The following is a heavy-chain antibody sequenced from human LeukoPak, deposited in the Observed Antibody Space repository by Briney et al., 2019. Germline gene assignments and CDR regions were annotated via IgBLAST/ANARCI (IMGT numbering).Heavy chain of an antibody. J-gene: IGHJ4*02. CDR2: INPKNGDS. Sequence: ASVKVSCKASGYPFTSYYIHWVRQAPGQGLEWMGCINPKNGDSKYAQKFQGRVTMTRATSIATAYMEVSRLTSDDTAVYFCARAGYAYGDSSDFWGQGTPVTVSS. V-gene: IGHV1-2*02. CDR3: ARAGYAYGDSSDF. D-gene: IGHD4-17*01. CDR1: GYPFTSYY.